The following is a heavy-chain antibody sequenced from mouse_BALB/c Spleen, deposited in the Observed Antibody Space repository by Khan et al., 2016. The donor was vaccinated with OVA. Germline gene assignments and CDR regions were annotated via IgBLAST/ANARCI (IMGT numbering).Heavy chain of an antibody. D-gene: IGHD2-4*01. CDR2: ISYGGDNT. Sequence: EVELVESGGGLVQPGGSLKLSCATSGFTFSDYYMYWVRQTPETRLEWVAYISYGGDNTYYPDTVKGRFTISRDNAENTLYMQMSRLKSEDTAMYYCARHDYVVITYWCQGTLVTVSA. V-gene: IGHV5-12*02. CDR3: ARHDYVVITY. J-gene: IGHJ3*01. CDR1: GFTFSDYY.